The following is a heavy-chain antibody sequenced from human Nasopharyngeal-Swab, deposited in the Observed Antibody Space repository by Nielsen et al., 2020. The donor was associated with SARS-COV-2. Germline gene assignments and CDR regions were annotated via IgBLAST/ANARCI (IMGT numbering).Heavy chain of an antibody. V-gene: IGHV1-69*13. CDR3: ARDRYYDILTGYAYYYYGMDV. CDR2: NIPIFGTA. Sequence: SVKVSCKASGGTFSSYAISWVRQAPGQGLEWMGGNIPIFGTANYAQKFQGRVTITADESTSTAYMELSSLRSEDTAVYYCARDRYYDILTGYAYYYYGMDVWGQGTTVTVSS. CDR1: GGTFSSYA. J-gene: IGHJ6*02. D-gene: IGHD3-9*01.